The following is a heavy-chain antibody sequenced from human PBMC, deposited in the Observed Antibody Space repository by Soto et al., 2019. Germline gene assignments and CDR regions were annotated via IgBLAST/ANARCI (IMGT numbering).Heavy chain of an antibody. CDR1: GGSITSYY. CDR2: IYYSGTT. CDR3: AKTLGIAEAAWFDP. D-gene: IGHD6-13*01. V-gene: IGHV4-59*08. Sequence: SETLSLTCTVSGGSITSYYWSWIRQPPGKGLEWIGYIYYSGTTNYNPSLRSRVTISGDTSKNQFSLRLSSVTAADTAVYYCAKTLGIAEAAWFDPWGQGSLVTVYS. J-gene: IGHJ5*02.